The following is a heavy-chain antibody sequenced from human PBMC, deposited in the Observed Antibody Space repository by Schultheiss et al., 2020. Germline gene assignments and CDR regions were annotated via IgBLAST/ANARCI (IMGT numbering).Heavy chain of an antibody. D-gene: IGHD3-10*01. CDR3: ARDSYYGSGSHYIFDY. Sequence: GGSLRLSCAASGFTFGSHGMHWVRQAPGKGLEWVAVLSSDERDASYVDSVKGRFTIFRDNYRNTLYLQMNSLGAEDTAVYYCARDSYYGSGSHYIFDYWGQGTLVTVSS. CDR2: LSSDERDA. J-gene: IGHJ4*02. CDR1: GFTFGSHG. V-gene: IGHV3-30*03.